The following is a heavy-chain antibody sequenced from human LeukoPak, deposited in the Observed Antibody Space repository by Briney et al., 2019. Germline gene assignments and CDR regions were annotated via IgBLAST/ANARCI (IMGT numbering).Heavy chain of an antibody. J-gene: IGHJ4*02. CDR1: GGSISSGDYY. D-gene: IGHD3-10*01. CDR3: ARVPHYYFGYGYFDS. V-gene: IGHV4-30-4*08. CDR2: IYYSGST. Sequence: SQTLSLTCTVSGGSISSGDYYWRWIRQPPGKGLEWIGYIYYSGSTYYNPSHKSRISISVDTSKNQFSLTLTSMTAADTAVYYCARVPHYYFGYGYFDSWGQGTLVTVSS.